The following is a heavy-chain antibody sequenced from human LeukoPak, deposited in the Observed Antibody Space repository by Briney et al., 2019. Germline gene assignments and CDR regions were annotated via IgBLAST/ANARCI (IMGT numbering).Heavy chain of an antibody. D-gene: IGHD3-10*01. Sequence: GGSLRLSCAASGFTFSRYSMNWVRQAPGKGLEWVSSISSSSSYIYYADSVKGRFTISRDNAKNSLYLQMNSLRAEDTAVYYCARVVEGYYGVRNDAFDIWGHGTMVTVSS. J-gene: IGHJ3*02. CDR2: ISSSSSYI. CDR1: GFTFSRYS. CDR3: ARVVEGYYGVRNDAFDI. V-gene: IGHV3-21*01.